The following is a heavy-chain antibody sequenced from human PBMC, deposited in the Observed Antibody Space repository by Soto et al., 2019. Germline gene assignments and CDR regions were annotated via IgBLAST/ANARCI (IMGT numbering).Heavy chain of an antibody. J-gene: IGHJ6*02. CDR3: ARDLMGQQLAYYYYGMDV. CDR2: ISYDGSNK. V-gene: IGHV3-30-3*01. CDR1: GFTFISYA. D-gene: IGHD6-13*01. Sequence: PGGSLILSCAASGFTFISYAMHWVRQAPGRGLEWVAVISYDGSNKYYADSVKGRFTISRDNSKNTLYLQMNSLRAEDTAVYYCARDLMGQQLAYYYYGMDVWGQGTTVTVSS.